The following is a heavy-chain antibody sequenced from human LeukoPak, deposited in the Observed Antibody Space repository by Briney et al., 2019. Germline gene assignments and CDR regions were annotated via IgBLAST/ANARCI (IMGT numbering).Heavy chain of an antibody. CDR3: ASFGSGKYYRFDS. CDR1: GYTFTDYY. Sequence: ASVKVSCKASGYTFTDYYMNWVRQAPGQGLEWMGWINPNSGGTNYAQKFQGRVTMTRDTSIRTAYMEVSKLRSDDTAVYYCASFGSGKYYRFDSWGQGTLVTVSS. J-gene: IGHJ4*02. V-gene: IGHV1-2*02. D-gene: IGHD3-10*01. CDR2: INPNSGGT.